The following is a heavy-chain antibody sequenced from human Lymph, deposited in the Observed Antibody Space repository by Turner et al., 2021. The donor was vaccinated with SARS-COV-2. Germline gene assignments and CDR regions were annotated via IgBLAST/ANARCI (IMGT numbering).Heavy chain of an antibody. Sequence: DVQLVESGGGLVQPGGSLRLSCAASGVTVSSNYMSWVRQAPGKGLEWVAVLYSGGSTFYADSVKGRFTISRDNSKNTLYVQMNSLRAEETAVYYCARDFREGAFDIWGQGTMVTISS. CDR2: LYSGGST. V-gene: IGHV3-66*01. D-gene: IGHD3-10*01. J-gene: IGHJ3*02. CDR3: ARDFREGAFDI. CDR1: GVTVSSNY.